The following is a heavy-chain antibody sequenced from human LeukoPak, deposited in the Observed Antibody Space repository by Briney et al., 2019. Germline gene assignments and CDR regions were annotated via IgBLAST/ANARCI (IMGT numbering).Heavy chain of an antibody. J-gene: IGHJ3*02. CDR3: ARGGRRRNLDAFDI. CDR2: IIPMSGTV. Sequence: GASVKVSCKASGGTFSTFGISWVRQAPGQGLEWMGGIIPMSGTVNNAQKFQGRVTITADKSTSTAYMELSSLRSEDTAVYYCARGGRRRNLDAFDIWGLGTMVTVSS. V-gene: IGHV1-69*06. CDR1: GGTFSTFG. D-gene: IGHD1-14*01.